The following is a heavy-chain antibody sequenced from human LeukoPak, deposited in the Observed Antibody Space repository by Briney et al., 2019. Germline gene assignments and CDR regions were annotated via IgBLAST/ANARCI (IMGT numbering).Heavy chain of an antibody. CDR1: GYIFTNYG. CDR2: INAGNGNI. CDR3: ARERGSFVFDY. J-gene: IGHJ4*02. V-gene: IGHV1-3*01. Sequence: ASVKVSCKASGYIFTNYGIHWVRQAPGQRLECMGWINAGNGNIKYSQNFQGRVTFTGDTSTRTVYMELSSLRSEDTAVYYCARERGSFVFDYWGQGTLVTVSS. D-gene: IGHD1-26*01.